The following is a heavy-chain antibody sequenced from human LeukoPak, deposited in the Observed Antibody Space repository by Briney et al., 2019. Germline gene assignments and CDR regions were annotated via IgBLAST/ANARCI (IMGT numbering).Heavy chain of an antibody. D-gene: IGHD2-15*01. CDR2: IIPIFGTA. CDR3: ASRSYSGGFRYYYYYGMDV. V-gene: IGHV1-69*01. J-gene: IGHJ6*02. Sequence: ASVKVSCKASGGTFSSYAISWVRQAPGQGLEWMGGIIPIFGTANYAQKFQGRVTITADESTSTAYMELSSLRSEDTAVYYCASRSYSGGFRYYYYYGMDVWGQGTTVTVSS. CDR1: GGTFSSYA.